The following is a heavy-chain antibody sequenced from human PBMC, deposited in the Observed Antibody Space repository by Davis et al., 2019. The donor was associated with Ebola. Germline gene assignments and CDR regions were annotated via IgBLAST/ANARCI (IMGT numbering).Heavy chain of an antibody. V-gene: IGHV4-4*02. Sequence: GSLRLSCAVSGGSISSSNWWSWVRQPPGKGLEWIGEIYHSGSTNYNPSLKSRVTISVDKSKNQFSLKLSSVTAADTAVYYCARPSGGYGMDVWGKGTTVTVSS. CDR3: ARPSGGYGMDV. D-gene: IGHD3-10*01. CDR2: IYHSGST. J-gene: IGHJ6*04. CDR1: GGSISSSNW.